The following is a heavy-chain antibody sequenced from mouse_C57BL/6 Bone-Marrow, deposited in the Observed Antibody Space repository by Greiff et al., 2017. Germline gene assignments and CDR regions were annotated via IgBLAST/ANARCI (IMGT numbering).Heavy chain of an antibody. J-gene: IGHJ2*01. CDR1: GFTFSSYA. CDR3: AMIHFDY. Sequence: EVKLQESGGGLVKPGGSLKLSCAASGFTFSSYAMSWVRQTPEKRLEWVATISDGGSYTYYPDNVKGRFTISRDNAKNNLYLQMSHLKSEDTAMYYCAMIHFDYWGQGTTLTVSS. CDR2: ISDGGSYT. V-gene: IGHV5-4*03.